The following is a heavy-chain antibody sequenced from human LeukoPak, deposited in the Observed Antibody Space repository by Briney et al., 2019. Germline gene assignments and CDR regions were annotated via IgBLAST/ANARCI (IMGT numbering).Heavy chain of an antibody. CDR2: ISAYNGNT. D-gene: IGHD2-2*01. V-gene: IGHV1-18*01. CDR3: ARDLTPPLGYCSSTSCYRFDY. CDR1: GGTFSSYA. J-gene: IGHJ4*02. Sequence: ASVKVSCKASGGTFSSYAISWVRQAPGQGLEWMGWISAYNGNTNYAQKLQGRVTMTTDTSTSTAYMELRSLRSDDTAVYYCARDLTPPLGYCSSTSCYRFDYWGQGTLVTVSS.